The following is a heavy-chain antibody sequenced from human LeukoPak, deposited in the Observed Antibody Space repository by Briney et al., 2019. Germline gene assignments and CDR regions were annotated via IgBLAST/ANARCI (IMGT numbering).Heavy chain of an antibody. CDR3: ARDRCTSTNCYAGYYYGTDV. V-gene: IGHV4-61*01. Sequence: SETLSLTCTVSGVSVSSASYYWSWIRQPPGQGLEWIGFIYYSGTTKYNPSLKSRVTISIDMSRNQFSLKLNSVTAADTAVYYCARDRCTSTNCYAGYYYGTDVWGQGTTVTVSS. D-gene: IGHD2-2*01. J-gene: IGHJ6*02. CDR2: IYYSGTT. CDR1: GVSVSSASYY.